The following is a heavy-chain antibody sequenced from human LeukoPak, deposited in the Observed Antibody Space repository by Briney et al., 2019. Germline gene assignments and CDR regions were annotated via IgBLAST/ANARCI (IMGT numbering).Heavy chain of an antibody. Sequence: SETLSLTCTVSGGSISSYYWRWIRQPAGKGLEWIGRIYTSGSTNYNPSLKSRVTMSVDTSKNQFSLKLSSVTAADTAVYYCARDNWGVVVEGMIDPWGQGTLVTVSS. CDR2: IYTSGST. CDR3: ARDNWGVVVEGMIDP. V-gene: IGHV4-4*07. D-gene: IGHD2-15*01. J-gene: IGHJ5*02. CDR1: GGSISSYY.